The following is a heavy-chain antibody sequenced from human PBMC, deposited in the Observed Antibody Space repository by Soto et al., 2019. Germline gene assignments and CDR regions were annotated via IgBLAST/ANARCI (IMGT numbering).Heavy chain of an antibody. D-gene: IGHD2-8*01. V-gene: IGHV3-9*01. CDR3: AKDANGVWRAYYGMDV. Sequence: GGSLRLSCAASGFTFDDYAMHWVRQAPGKGLEWVSGISWNSGSIGYADSVKGRSTISRDNAKNSLYLQMNSLRAEDTALYYCAKDANGVWRAYYGMDVWGQGTTVTVSS. CDR2: ISWNSGSI. CDR1: GFTFDDYA. J-gene: IGHJ6*02.